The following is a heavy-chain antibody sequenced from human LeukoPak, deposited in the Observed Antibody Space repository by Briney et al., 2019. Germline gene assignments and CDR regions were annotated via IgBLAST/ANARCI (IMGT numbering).Heavy chain of an antibody. CDR1: GFTFSNYA. Sequence: GGSLRLPCAASGFTFSNYAMSWVRQAPGKGLEWVSTITDSGGSTYYADSVKGRFTISRDNSKNTLYPQMDSLRAEDTAVYYCAKGGGSLGYWGQGTLVTVSS. D-gene: IGHD3-10*01. CDR3: AKGGGSLGY. CDR2: ITDSGGST. J-gene: IGHJ4*02. V-gene: IGHV3-23*01.